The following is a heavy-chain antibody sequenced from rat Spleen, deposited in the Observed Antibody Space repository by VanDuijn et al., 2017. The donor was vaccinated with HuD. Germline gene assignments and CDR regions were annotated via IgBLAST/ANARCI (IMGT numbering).Heavy chain of an antibody. D-gene: IGHD1-12*02. CDR1: GFSLSSDG. J-gene: IGHJ2*01. Sequence: QVQLKESGPGLVKPSLTLSHTCPVSGFSLSSDGVIWVRQPPGKGLEWMGVMWSGGRTDYNSALKTRLSISRDTSKDQVFLKMNSLQSEDTATYFCSRGPPRDDGNYYYGYYLDYWGQGVKVTVSS. CDR2: MWSGGRT. V-gene: IGHV2-13*01. CDR3: SRGPPRDDGNYYYGYYLDY.